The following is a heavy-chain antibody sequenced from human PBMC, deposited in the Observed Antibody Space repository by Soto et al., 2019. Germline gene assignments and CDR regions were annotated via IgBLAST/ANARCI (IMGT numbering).Heavy chain of an antibody. CDR3: ARDRGGSSSWYDY. D-gene: IGHD6-13*01. CDR2: IKQDGSEK. J-gene: IGHJ4*02. V-gene: IGHV3-7*03. CDR1: GFTXXXXW. Sequence: EVQLVESGGGLVXPGGXLXLXXAASGFTXXXXWMSXVRQAPGXXLEWVANIKQDGSEKYYVDSVKGRFTISXXNAKXXXYLQMNSLRAEDTAVYYCARDRGGSSSWYDYWGQGTLVTVSS.